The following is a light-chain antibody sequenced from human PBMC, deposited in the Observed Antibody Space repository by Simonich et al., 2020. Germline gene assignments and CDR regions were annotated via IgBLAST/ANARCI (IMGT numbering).Light chain of an antibody. Sequence: EIVMTQSPATLSVSPGERATLSCRASQSVSSNLAGYQQKPGQAPRLLIYGASTRATGIPARFSGSGSGTEFPLTISSLQPDDFATYYCQQYNSYWTFGQGTKVEIK. CDR2: GAS. CDR1: QSVSSN. J-gene: IGKJ1*01. V-gene: IGKV3-15*01. CDR3: QQYNSYWT.